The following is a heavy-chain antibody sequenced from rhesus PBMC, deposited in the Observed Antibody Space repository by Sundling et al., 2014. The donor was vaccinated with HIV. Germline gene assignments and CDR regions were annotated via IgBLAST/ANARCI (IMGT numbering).Heavy chain of an antibody. Sequence: QVQLQESGPGLVKPSETLSLTCTVSGVSISTYWWTWIRQPPGKGLEWIGEINGNSGRTDYNPSLNSRVTISRDTSQNQFSLKLNSVTAADTAVYYCARGIAAAIDFDDWGQGVLVTVSS. CDR3: ARGIAAAIDFDD. D-gene: IGHD6-31*01. V-gene: IGHV4-80*01. CDR2: INGNSGRT. J-gene: IGHJ4*01. CDR1: GVSISTYW.